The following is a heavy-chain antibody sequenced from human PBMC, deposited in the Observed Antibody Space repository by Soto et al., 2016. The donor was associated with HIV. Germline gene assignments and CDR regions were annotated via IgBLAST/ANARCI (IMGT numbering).Heavy chain of an antibody. CDR1: GFTFKKTW. CDR3: TLPVYGSGTYG. Sequence: EVQLVESGGGLVEPGGSLKLSCTASGFTFKKTWMSWVRQGPGKGLEWIGRIKTKSEGGTTDYAAPVKGRFIISRDDSKDTIYLQMNSLRSEDTAVYYCTLPVYGSGTYGWGQGTLVTVSS. D-gene: IGHD1-26*01. CDR2: IKTKSEGGTT. J-gene: IGHJ4*02. V-gene: IGHV3-15*01.